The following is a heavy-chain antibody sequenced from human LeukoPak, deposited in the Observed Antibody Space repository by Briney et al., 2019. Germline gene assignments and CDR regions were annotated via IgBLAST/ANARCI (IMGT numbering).Heavy chain of an antibody. Sequence: KTSETLSLTCTVSGGSISRGDYFWSWVRQPPGEGRGWIGYMYYSGSNYFNPSLKSRVTISVDTSKNQFSLKLSSVTAADTAVYYCARVEGYIDYWGQGTLVTVSS. CDR1: GGSISRGDYF. V-gene: IGHV4-30-4*01. CDR2: MYYSGSN. CDR3: ARVEGYIDY. J-gene: IGHJ4*02.